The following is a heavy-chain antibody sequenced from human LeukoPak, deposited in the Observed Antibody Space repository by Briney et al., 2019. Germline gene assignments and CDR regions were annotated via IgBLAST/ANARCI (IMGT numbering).Heavy chain of an antibody. D-gene: IGHD3-22*01. CDR3: ARAVYYYDSSGFATTYYFDY. Sequence: ASVKVSCKASGYTFTAHYIHWVRQAPGHGLEWMGWINPNSGGTNYAQKFQGRVTMTRDTSISTAYMELSRLRSDDTAVYYCARAVYYYDSSGFATTYYFDYWGQGTLVTVSS. CDR2: INPNSGGT. J-gene: IGHJ4*02. CDR1: GYTFTAHY. V-gene: IGHV1-2*02.